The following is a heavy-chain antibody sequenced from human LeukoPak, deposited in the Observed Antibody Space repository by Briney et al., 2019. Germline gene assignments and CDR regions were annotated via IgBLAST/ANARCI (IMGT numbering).Heavy chain of an antibody. D-gene: IGHD3-10*01. J-gene: IGHJ3*02. CDR3: ARPYYYGSGSLGDAFDI. V-gene: IGHV5-51*01. CDR1: GYSFTSYW. Sequence: GGSLQISCKGSGYSFTSYWIGWVRQMPGKGLEWMGIIYPGDSDTRYSPSFQGQVTISADKSISTAYLQWSSLKASDTAMYYCARPYYYGSGSLGDAFDIWGQGTMVTVSS. CDR2: IYPGDSDT.